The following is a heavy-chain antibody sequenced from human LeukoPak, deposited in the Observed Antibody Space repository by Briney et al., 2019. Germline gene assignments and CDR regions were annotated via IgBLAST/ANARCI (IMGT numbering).Heavy chain of an antibody. D-gene: IGHD4-23*01. J-gene: IGHJ1*01. Sequence: SVKVSCKISGGIYRITSITWVRQAPGQGLEWMGGIIPMSDTANYPQNFQGRVTITKDESTSPAYMELSSLIPDDTALYYCATYGGNTAEYFQHWGQGTLVTASS. CDR2: IIPMSDTA. V-gene: IGHV1-69*05. CDR1: GGIYRITS. CDR3: ATYGGNTAEYFQH.